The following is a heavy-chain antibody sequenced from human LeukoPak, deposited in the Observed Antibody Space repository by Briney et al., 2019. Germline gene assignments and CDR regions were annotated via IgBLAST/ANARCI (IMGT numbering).Heavy chain of an antibody. J-gene: IGHJ4*02. V-gene: IGHV4-34*01. D-gene: IGHD5-12*01. CDR1: GGSFSGYY. Sequence: PSETLSLTCAVYGGSFSGYYWSWIRQPPGMGLEWIGEINHSGSTNYNPSLKSRVTISVDTSKNQFSLKLSSVTAADTAVYYCARGGLRRNDYWGQGTLVTVSS. CDR3: ARGGLRRNDY. CDR2: INHSGST.